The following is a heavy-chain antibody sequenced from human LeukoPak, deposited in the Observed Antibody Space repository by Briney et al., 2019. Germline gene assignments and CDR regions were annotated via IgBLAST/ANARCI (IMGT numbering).Heavy chain of an antibody. CDR2: IKRKIDGGTT. J-gene: IGHJ4*02. V-gene: IGHV3-15*01. D-gene: IGHD2-21*02. CDR1: GAIFANAW. Sequence: PGGSLRLSCAVSGAIFANAWMSWVRQAPGKGLEWVGHIKRKIDGGTTDYAAPVKRRFSISSHDSKKTLYLQMNILKIEDRAVFYCTIETLVTGIRFYWGQGTLVSVSS. CDR3: TIETLVTGIRFY.